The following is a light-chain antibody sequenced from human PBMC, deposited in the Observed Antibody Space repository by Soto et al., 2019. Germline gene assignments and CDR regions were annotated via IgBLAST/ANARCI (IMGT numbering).Light chain of an antibody. J-gene: IGKJ5*01. Sequence: DIQMTLSPSSVSASVGDRVTITCRARQAISSGLAWYRQKPGKAPTLLIYAASRLQSGSPSRFSGSGSGTDFHLPISSLQAEDFATYYGRQANSFPLTVSQGPRLESK. CDR3: RQANSFPLT. V-gene: IGKV1-12*01. CDR2: AAS. CDR1: QAISSG.